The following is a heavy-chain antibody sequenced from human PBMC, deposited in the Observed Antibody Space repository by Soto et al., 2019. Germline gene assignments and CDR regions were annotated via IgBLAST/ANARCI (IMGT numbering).Heavy chain of an antibody. CDR3: ARQRLEAAAPTHYYYGMDV. J-gene: IGHJ6*02. D-gene: IGHD6-13*01. V-gene: IGHV5-51*01. Sequence: GESLKISCKGSGYSFTSYWIGWVRQMPGKGLEWMGIIYPGDSDTRYSPSFQGQVTISADKSISTAYLQWSSLKASDTAMYYCARQRLEAAAPTHYYYGMDVWGQGSTGTVSS. CDR2: IYPGDSDT. CDR1: GYSFTSYW.